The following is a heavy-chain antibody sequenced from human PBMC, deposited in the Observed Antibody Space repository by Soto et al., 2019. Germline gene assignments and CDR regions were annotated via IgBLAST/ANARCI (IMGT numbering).Heavy chain of an antibody. Sequence: LSLTFTVSCGSISSGCYYWSLIRQHPGKGLGWIGYIYYSGSTYYNPSLKSRVTISVDTSKNQFSLKLSSVTAADTAVYYCARVPGNPNNGFDPWGQGTLVTVSS. V-gene: IGHV4-31*03. CDR1: CGSISSGCYY. D-gene: IGHD1-1*01. CDR3: ARVPGNPNNGFDP. J-gene: IGHJ5*02. CDR2: IYYSGST.